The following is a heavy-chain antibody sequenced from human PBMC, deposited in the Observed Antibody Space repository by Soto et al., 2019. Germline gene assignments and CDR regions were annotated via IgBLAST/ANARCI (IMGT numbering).Heavy chain of an antibody. D-gene: IGHD6-19*01. CDR1: GFTFSSYA. Sequence: EVQLLESGGGLVQPGGSLRLSCAASGFTFSSYAMSWVRQAPGKGLEWVSAISGSGGSTFYADSVKGRFTISRDNSKNTLYLQMNSLRAEDTAVYYCAKDVRGSSGPTGYWGQGTLVTVSS. V-gene: IGHV3-23*01. CDR3: AKDVRGSSGPTGY. J-gene: IGHJ4*02. CDR2: ISGSGGST.